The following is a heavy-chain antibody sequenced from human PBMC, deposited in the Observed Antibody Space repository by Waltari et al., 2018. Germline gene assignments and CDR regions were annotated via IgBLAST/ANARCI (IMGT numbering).Heavy chain of an antibody. Sequence: QVQLQESGPGLVKPSETLSLTCSVSGGSRRSVYWSWIRQPPGKGLEWIAYIHDSGTANYNPSLKSRVTILIDTSKSQFSLQVTSVTAADTAVYYCARVPQYTYRAFDIWGQGTMVTVSS. V-gene: IGHV4-59*01. CDR3: ARVPQYTYRAFDI. D-gene: IGHD5-18*01. CDR1: GGSRRSVY. CDR2: IHDSGTA. J-gene: IGHJ3*02.